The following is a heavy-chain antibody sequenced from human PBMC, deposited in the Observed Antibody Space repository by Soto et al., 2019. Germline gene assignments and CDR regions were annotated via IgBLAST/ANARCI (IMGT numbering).Heavy chain of an antibody. V-gene: IGHV3-23*01. Sequence: EVHLLESGGGLVQPGGSLRLSCAASGFTFSSYTLNWVRRAPGKGLEWVATSSDRRTGNTHYSYSVRGRFTLSREYYRNILLLQMDSLRADDTALYYCTTGLTDHFDYWGRGTQVTVSS. CDR3: TTGLTDHFDY. D-gene: IGHD2-21*02. CDR1: GFTFSSYT. J-gene: IGHJ4*02. CDR2: SSDRRTGNT.